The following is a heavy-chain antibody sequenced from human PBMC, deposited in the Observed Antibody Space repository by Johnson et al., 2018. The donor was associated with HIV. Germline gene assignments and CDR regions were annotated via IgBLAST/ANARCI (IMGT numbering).Heavy chain of an antibody. CDR2: ISHDGPNE. V-gene: IGHV3-30*04. J-gene: IGHJ3*02. D-gene: IGHD3-3*02. Sequence: QMLLVESGGGVVPPGRSLRLTCAASGFTFTSYTMHWVRQAPGKGPDWVAMISHDGPNENYADSVKGRFTISSDNAKKTLYLQMDSLGAEDTAVYFCARVKVLADDVFNIWGQGTMVTVAS. CDR3: ARVKVLADDVFNI. CDR1: GFTFTSYT.